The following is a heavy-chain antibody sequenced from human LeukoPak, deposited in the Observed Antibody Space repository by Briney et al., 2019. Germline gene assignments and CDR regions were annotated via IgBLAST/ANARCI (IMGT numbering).Heavy chain of an antibody. J-gene: IGHJ2*01. CDR2: ISAYNGNT. V-gene: IGHV1-18*01. CDR1: GYTFTSYG. Sequence: ASVKVSCKASGYTFTSYGISWVRQAPGQGLEWMGWISAYNGNTNYAQKLQGRVTMTTDTSTSTAYMELRSLRSDDTAVYYCARDRAHRATDQGPYWYFDLWGRGTLVTVSS. CDR3: ARDRAHRATDQGPYWYFDL. D-gene: IGHD3-10*01.